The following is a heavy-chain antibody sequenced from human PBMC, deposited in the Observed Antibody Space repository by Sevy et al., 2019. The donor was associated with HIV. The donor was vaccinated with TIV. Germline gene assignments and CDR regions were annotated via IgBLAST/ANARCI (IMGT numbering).Heavy chain of an antibody. CDR2: IYSDGST. CDR3: ANHASDYDSSGYLDRDAFDI. V-gene: IGHV3-53*01. CDR1: GFTVSDNY. D-gene: IGHD3-22*01. Sequence: GGSLRLSCAASGFTVSDNYMSWVRQAPGKGLEWVSVIYSDGSTYYADSVKGRFTISRDNSKNTLYLQMNSLRAEDTAVYYCANHASDYDSSGYLDRDAFDIWGQGTMVTVSS. J-gene: IGHJ3*02.